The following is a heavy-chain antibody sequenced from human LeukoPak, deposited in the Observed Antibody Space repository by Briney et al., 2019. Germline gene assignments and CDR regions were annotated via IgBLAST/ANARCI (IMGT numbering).Heavy chain of an antibody. CDR3: ARPAMSNSYDSSGYFV. J-gene: IGHJ4*02. D-gene: IGHD3-22*01. CDR1: GGSLSSSHYY. CDR2: IYYSVST. Sequence: SGTLPLTCTVSGGSLSSSHYYWGWIRQPPGKGLEWIGSIYYSVSTYYNPSLKSRVTISVDTSKNQFSLQLTSVTAADTAVYYCARPAMSNSYDSSGYFVWGQGTLVTVSS. V-gene: IGHV4-39*01.